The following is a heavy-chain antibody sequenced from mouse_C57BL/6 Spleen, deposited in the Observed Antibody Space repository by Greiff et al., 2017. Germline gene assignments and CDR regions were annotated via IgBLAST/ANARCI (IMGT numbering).Heavy chain of an antibody. CDR2: INPNNGGT. J-gene: IGHJ4*01. CDR3: ARDYYGSRYYAMDY. CDR1: GYTFTDYN. Sequence: EVKLMESGPELVKPGASVKMSCKASGYTFTDYNMHWVKQSHGKSLEWIGYINPNNGGTSYNQKFKGKATLTVNKSSSTAYMELRSLTSEDSAVYYCARDYYGSRYYAMDYWGQGTSVTVSS. D-gene: IGHD1-1*01. V-gene: IGHV1-22*01.